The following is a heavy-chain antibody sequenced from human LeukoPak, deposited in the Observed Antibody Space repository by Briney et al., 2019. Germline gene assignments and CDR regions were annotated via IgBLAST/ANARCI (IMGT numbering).Heavy chain of an antibody. CDR1: GFTFSSYG. CDR3: ATSPTYSYDSSGYYPGS. Sequence: GGSLRLSCAASGFTFSSYGMHWVRQAPGKGLEWVAVISYDGSNKYYADSVKGRFTISRDNAKTSLYLQMNSLRAEDTAVYYCATSPTYSYDSSGYYPGSWGQGTLVTVSS. J-gene: IGHJ5*02. CDR2: ISYDGSNK. V-gene: IGHV3-30*03. D-gene: IGHD3-22*01.